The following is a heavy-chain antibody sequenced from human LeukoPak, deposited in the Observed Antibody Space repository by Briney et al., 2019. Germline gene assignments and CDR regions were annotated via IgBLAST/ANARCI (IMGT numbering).Heavy chain of an antibody. CDR1: GYTFTSYD. CDR2: MNPNSGNT. CDR3: ARVALISGWYGTTNPFDP. D-gene: IGHD6-19*01. V-gene: IGHV1-8*01. Sequence: GASVKVSCKASGYTFTSYDINWVRQATGQGLEWMGWMNPNSGNTGYAQKFQGRVTMTRNTSISTAYMELSSLGSEATAVYYCARVALISGWYGTTNPFDPWGQGTLVTVSS. J-gene: IGHJ5*02.